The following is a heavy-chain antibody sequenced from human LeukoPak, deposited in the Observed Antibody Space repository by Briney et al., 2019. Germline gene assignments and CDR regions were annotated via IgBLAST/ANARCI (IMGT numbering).Heavy chain of an antibody. CDR1: GFTFSTYY. CDR3: ARSVTMIVDWFDP. CDR2: IKQDGSEK. Sequence: GSLRLSCAASGFTFSTYYMSWVRQAPGTGLEWVANIKQDGSEKYYVDSVKGRFTISRDNAKNSLYLQMNSLRAEDTAVYYCARSVTMIVDWFDPWGQGTLVTVSS. J-gene: IGHJ5*02. V-gene: IGHV3-7*01. D-gene: IGHD3-22*01.